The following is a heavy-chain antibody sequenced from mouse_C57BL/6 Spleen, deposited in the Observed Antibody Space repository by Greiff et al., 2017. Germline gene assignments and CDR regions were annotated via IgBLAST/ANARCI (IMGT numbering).Heavy chain of an antibody. Sequence: EVQLQESGGGLVKPGGSLKLSCAASGFTFSSYAMSWVRQTPEKRLEWVATISYGGSYTYYPDNVKGRFTISRDNAKNNLYLQMSHLKSEDAAMYYCARAPYYYGSSYWYFDFWGTGTTVTVSS. D-gene: IGHD1-1*01. J-gene: IGHJ1*03. V-gene: IGHV5-4*01. CDR3: ARAPYYYGSSYWYFDF. CDR1: GFTFSSYA. CDR2: ISYGGSYT.